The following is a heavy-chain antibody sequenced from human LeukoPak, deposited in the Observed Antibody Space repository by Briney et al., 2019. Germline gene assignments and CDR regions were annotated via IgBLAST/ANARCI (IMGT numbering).Heavy chain of an antibody. J-gene: IGHJ5*02. CDR3: ARVRDYGDNYVNWFDP. CDR1: GGSFSGYY. D-gene: IGHD4-23*01. V-gene: IGHV4-34*01. Sequence: PSETLSLTCAVYGGSFSGYYWSWIRQPPGKGLEWIGEINHSGSTNYNPSLKSRVTISVDTSKNQFSLKLSSVTAADTAVYYCARVRDYGDNYVNWFDPWGQGTLVTVSS. CDR2: INHSGST.